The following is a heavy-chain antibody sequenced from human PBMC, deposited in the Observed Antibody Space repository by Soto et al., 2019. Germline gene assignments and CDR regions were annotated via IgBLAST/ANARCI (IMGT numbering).Heavy chain of an antibody. CDR3: ARDIVVVPAAMVWDYYYYGMDV. CDR2: IIPIFGTA. V-gene: IGHV1-69*13. Sequence: SVKVSCKASGGTFSSYAISWVRQAPGQGLEWMGGIIPIFGTANYAQKFQGRVTITADESTSTAYMELSSLRSEDTAVYYCARDIVVVPAAMVWDYYYYGMDVWGQGTTVTSP. D-gene: IGHD2-2*01. J-gene: IGHJ6*02. CDR1: GGTFSSYA.